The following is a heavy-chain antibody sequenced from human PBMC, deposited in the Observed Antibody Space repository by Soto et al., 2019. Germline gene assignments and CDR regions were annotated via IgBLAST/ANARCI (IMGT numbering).Heavy chain of an antibody. V-gene: IGHV3-48*02. CDR1: GFTFSSYA. CDR3: ARDRDWAFDY. CDR2: ISSTYEI. Sequence: PGGSLRLSCAASGFTFSSYARSWVRQAPGKGLEWISYISSTYEIWYADSVKGRFTISRDNGRNSLFLQMSSLRDEDTAVYYCARDRDWAFDYWGLGTLVTAPQ. D-gene: IGHD2-21*02. J-gene: IGHJ4*02.